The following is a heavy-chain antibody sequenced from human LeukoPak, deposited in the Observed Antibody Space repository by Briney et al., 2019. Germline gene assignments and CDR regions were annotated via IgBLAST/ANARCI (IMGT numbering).Heavy chain of an antibody. CDR1: GFTFSSYA. CDR3: ARALRDIVVVVAALYYYYYYGMDV. D-gene: IGHD2-15*01. Sequence: GGSLRLSCAASGFTFSSYAMSWVRQAPGKGLEWVANIKQDGSEKYYVDSVKGRFTISRDNAKNSLYLQMNSLRAEDTAVYYCARALRDIVVVVAALYYYYYYGMDVWGQGTTVTVSS. V-gene: IGHV3-7*01. J-gene: IGHJ6*02. CDR2: IKQDGSEK.